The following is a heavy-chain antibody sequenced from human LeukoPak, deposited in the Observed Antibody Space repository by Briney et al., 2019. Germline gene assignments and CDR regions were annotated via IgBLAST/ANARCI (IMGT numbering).Heavy chain of an antibody. V-gene: IGHV3-23*01. Sequence: GGSLRLSCAVSDFTFSNYAMSWVRLAPGKGLEWVAAISGSGRDTYYADSVKGRFTISRDNSKDTVYLQMNSLRADDTAVYYCARTRYENSGHYYDHWGQGALVTVSS. J-gene: IGHJ4*02. CDR3: ARTRYENSGHYYDH. CDR2: ISGSGRDT. D-gene: IGHD3-22*01. CDR1: DFTFSNYA.